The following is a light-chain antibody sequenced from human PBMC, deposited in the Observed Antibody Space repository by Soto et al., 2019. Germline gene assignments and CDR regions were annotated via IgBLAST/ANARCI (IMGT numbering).Light chain of an antibody. V-gene: IGKV1-5*01. CDR2: DAS. Sequence: DIQMTQSPSTLSASVGDRVTITCRASQSISTWLAWYQQKPGKAPNLLIYDASSLERGVPSRFSGSGSGTEFTLTISSLQPDDFATYYCQQYNSHTFGQGTKLEIK. J-gene: IGKJ2*01. CDR1: QSISTW. CDR3: QQYNSHT.